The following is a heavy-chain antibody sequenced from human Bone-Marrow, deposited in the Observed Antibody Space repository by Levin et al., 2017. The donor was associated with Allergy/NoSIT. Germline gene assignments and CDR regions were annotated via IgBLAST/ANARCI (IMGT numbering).Heavy chain of an antibody. CDR1: GGSISSSNW. CDR3: ARLYGSGTSSRVDY. CDR2: IYHSGST. D-gene: IGHD3-10*01. V-gene: IGHV4-4*02. J-gene: IGHJ4*02. Sequence: SETLSLTCAVSGGSISSSNWWSWVRQPPGKGLEWIGEIYHSGSTNYNPSLKSRVTISVDKSKNQFSLKLSSVTAADTAVYYCARLYGSGTSSRVDYWGQGTLVTVSS.